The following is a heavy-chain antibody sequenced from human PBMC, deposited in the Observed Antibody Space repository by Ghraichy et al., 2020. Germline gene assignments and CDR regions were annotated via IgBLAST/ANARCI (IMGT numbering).Heavy chain of an antibody. Sequence: GGSLRLSCVGSGFTFGGYNMNWVRQSPGKGLEWVSYISSSSRTIFYADSVKGRFTVSRDNAQNSLFLQMKSLRDEDTAVYYCARASRVVSFYYYAGLDVWGQGTTVTVSS. V-gene: IGHV3-48*02. CDR1: GFTFGGYN. CDR2: ISSSSRTI. J-gene: IGHJ6*02. CDR3: ARASRVVSFYYYAGLDV. D-gene: IGHD4-23*01.